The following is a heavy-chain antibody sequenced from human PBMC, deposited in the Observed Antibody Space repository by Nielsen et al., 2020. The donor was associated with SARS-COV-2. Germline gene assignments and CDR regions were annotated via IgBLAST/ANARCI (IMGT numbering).Heavy chain of an antibody. V-gene: IGHV4-61*03. J-gene: IGHJ4*02. CDR3: AREGVASDGSFDS. CDR1: GGSVSSSSDY. CDR2: IYYTGDT. D-gene: IGHD6-13*01. Sequence: SETLSLTCTVSGGSVSSSSDYWSWIRQPPGKGLEWIGYIYYTGDTNYNPSLKSRVTMSVDTSNHHFSLKLTSVTAADTAVYYCAREGVASDGSFDSWGQGILVTVSS.